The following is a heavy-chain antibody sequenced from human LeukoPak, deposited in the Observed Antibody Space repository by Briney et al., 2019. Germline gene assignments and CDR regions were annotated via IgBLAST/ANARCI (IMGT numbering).Heavy chain of an antibody. CDR3: ARLSTFASGSLIFDY. Sequence: PSETLSLTCTVSGGSISNDYWSWIRQPSGKGLEWITYIYNSGSTNDNPSLKSRVTISVDTSKNQFSLILSSVTAADTAVYYCARLSTFASGSLIFDYWGQGTLVTVSS. J-gene: IGHJ4*02. V-gene: IGHV4-59*08. CDR1: GGSISNDY. CDR2: IYNSGST. D-gene: IGHD3-10*01.